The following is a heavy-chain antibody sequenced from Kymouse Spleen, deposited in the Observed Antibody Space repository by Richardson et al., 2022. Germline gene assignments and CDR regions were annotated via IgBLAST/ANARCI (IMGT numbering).Heavy chain of an antibody. D-gene: IGHD7-27*02. V-gene: IGHV3-73*02. Sequence: EVQLVESGGGLVQPGGSLKLSCAASGFTFSGSAMHWVRQASGKGLEWVGRIRSKANSYATAYAASVKGRFTISRDDSKNTAYLQMNSLKTEDTAVYYCTTLTGAGGYWGQGTLVTVSS. J-gene: IGHJ4*02. CDR3: TTLTGAGGY. CDR1: GFTFSGSA. CDR2: IRSKANSYAT.